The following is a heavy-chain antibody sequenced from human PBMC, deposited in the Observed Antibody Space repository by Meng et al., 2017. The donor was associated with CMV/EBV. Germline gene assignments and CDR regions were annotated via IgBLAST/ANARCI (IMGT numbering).Heavy chain of an antibody. CDR1: GYTFTGYY. V-gene: IGHV1-2*02. CDR3: ARGNNWDRLLDF. CDR2: ITPMSGGT. D-gene: IGHD3-3*01. J-gene: IGHJ4*02. Sequence: ASVKVSCKASGYTFTGYYIHWVRQAPGHGLEWMGWITPMSGGTNYAQNFQDRVTMTRDTSTNTAYMELSRVRSDDTAVYYCARGNNWDRLLDFWGQGTRVTVSS.